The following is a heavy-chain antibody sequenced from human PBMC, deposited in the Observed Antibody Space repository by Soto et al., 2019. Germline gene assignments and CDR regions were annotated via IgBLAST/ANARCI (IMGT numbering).Heavy chain of an antibody. Sequence: GGPRRLYCPASGFTFGDYSMSWVRQAPGKGLEWVGFIRSKAYGGTTEYAASVKGRFTISRDDSKSIAYLQMNSLKTEDTALYYCTAGKLYPSLDFDYWGQGTLVTVSS. V-gene: IGHV3-49*04. D-gene: IGHD2-8*01. CDR1: GFTFGDYS. CDR2: IRSKAYGGTT. CDR3: TAGKLYPSLDFDY. J-gene: IGHJ4*02.